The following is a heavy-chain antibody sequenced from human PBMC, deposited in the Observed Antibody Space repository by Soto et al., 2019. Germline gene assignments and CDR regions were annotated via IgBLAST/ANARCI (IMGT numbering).Heavy chain of an antibody. Sequence: PGGSLRLSCAASGFTFSSYSMNWVRQAPGKGLEWVSYISSSSSTIYYADSVKGRFTISRDNAKNSLYLQMNSLRDEDTAVYYCARVDIVVVVAATPDAFDIWGQGTMVTVSS. CDR2: ISSSSSTI. V-gene: IGHV3-48*02. CDR1: GFTFSSYS. J-gene: IGHJ3*02. CDR3: ARVDIVVVVAATPDAFDI. D-gene: IGHD2-15*01.